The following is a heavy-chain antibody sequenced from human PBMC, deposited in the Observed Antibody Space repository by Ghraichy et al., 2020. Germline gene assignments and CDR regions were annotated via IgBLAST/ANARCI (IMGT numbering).Heavy chain of an antibody. CDR1: GGSFSGYY. D-gene: IGHD3-3*01. J-gene: IGHJ6*02. V-gene: IGHV4-34*01. Sequence: SETLSLTCAVYGGSFSGYYWSWIRQPPGKGLEWIGEINHSGSTNYNPSLKSRVTISVDTSKNQFSLKLSSVTAADTAVYYCARGTETYYDFWSGYTPYGMDGWGQGTTVTVSS. CDR2: INHSGST. CDR3: ARGTETYYDFWSGYTPYGMDG.